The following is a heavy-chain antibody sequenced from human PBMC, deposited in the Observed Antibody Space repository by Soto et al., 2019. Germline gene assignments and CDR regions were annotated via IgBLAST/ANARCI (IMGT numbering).Heavy chain of an antibody. CDR1: GYTFTSYG. CDR2: ISAYNGNT. D-gene: IGHD3-16*01. J-gene: IGHJ4*02. V-gene: IGHV1-18*01. CDR3: ARDLLGYDYIWGSPSGFDY. Sequence: GASVKVSCKASGYTFTSYGISWVRQAPGQGLEWMGWISAYNGNTNYAQRLQGRVTMTTDTSTSTAYMELRSLRSDDTAVYYCARDLLGYDYIWGSPSGFDYWGQGTLVTVSS.